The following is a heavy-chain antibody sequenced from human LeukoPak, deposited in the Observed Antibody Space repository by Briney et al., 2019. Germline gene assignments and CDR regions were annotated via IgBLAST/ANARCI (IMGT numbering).Heavy chain of an antibody. V-gene: IGHV1-69*06. CDR3: ARSSYDSSGYYLGYYYYYYMDV. J-gene: IGHJ6*03. Sequence: SVKVSCKASGGTFSSYAISWVRQAPGQGLEWMGGIIPIFGTANYAQKFQGRVTITADKSTSTAYMELSSLRSEDTAVYYCARSSYDSSGYYLGYYYYYYMDVWGKGTTVTVSS. CDR1: GGTFSSYA. D-gene: IGHD3-22*01. CDR2: IIPIFGTA.